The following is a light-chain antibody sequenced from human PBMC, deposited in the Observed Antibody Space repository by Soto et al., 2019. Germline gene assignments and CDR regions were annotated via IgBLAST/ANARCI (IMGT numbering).Light chain of an antibody. CDR3: QQYYSYPPT. Sequence: AIRMTQSPSSFSASTGDRVTITCRARQGISSYLAWYQQKPGKAPKLLIYAASTLQSGVPSRLSGSGSGTDFTLTISCLQSEDFATYYWQQYYSYPPTFGQGTKVEIK. V-gene: IGKV1-8*01. J-gene: IGKJ1*01. CDR1: QGISSY. CDR2: AAS.